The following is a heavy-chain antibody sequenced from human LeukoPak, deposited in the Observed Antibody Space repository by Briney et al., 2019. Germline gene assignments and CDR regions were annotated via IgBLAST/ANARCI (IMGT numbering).Heavy chain of an antibody. CDR2: ITSNSATI. Sequence: PGGSLRLSYAASGFTFSVYSMNWVRQPPGMGLEWVSYITSNSATIQYADSVKGRFTISRDNSKNTLYLQMNSLRAEDTAVYYCARDQIPSSYYFDYWGQGTLVTVSS. V-gene: IGHV3-48*01. CDR3: ARDQIPSSYYFDY. CDR1: GFTFSVYS. J-gene: IGHJ4*02. D-gene: IGHD7-27*01.